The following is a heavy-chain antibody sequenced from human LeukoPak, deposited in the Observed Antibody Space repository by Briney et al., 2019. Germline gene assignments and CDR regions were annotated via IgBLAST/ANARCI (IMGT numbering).Heavy chain of an antibody. V-gene: IGHV1-69*13. CDR3: ASGGVTVYSYGPDY. CDR1: GGILSKWS. J-gene: IGHJ4*02. Sequence: SVRVSSKASGGILSKWSISWVRQAPGQGLEWVGAIIPEFDEAHYAQKLQGRVTISADDSATAAYMELRSLRSDDTAVYYCASGGVTVYSYGPDYWGQGTLVAVSS. CDR2: IIPEFDEA. D-gene: IGHD5-18*01.